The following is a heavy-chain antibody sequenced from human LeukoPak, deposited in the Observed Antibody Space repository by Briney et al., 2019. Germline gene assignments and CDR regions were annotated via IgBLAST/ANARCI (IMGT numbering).Heavy chain of an antibody. V-gene: IGHV1-69*01. Sequence: GASVKVSCKASGGTFSSYAISWVRQAPGQGLEWMGGIIPIFGTANYAQKFQGRVTITADESTSTAYMELSSLRSEDTAVYYCARPNDYDILTGYGPPDYYYYGMDVWGKGTTVTVSS. D-gene: IGHD3-9*01. CDR3: ARPNDYDILTGYGPPDYYYYGMDV. J-gene: IGHJ6*04. CDR2: IIPIFGTA. CDR1: GGTFSSYA.